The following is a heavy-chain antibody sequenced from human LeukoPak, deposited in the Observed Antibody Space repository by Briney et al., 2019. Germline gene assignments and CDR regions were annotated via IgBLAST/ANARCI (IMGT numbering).Heavy chain of an antibody. V-gene: IGHV3-7*04. CDR3: VRYTRRYPFDY. CDR1: GFTFSNYW. Sequence: GRSLRLSCAASGFTFSNYWMSWVRQSPGKGLEWVANIKEDGSEKYYVDSVRGRFTISRDNAKNSLPLQMNSLRAEDTAVYYCVRYTRRYPFDYWGQGTLVTVSS. J-gene: IGHJ4*02. CDR2: IKEDGSEK. D-gene: IGHD2-2*02.